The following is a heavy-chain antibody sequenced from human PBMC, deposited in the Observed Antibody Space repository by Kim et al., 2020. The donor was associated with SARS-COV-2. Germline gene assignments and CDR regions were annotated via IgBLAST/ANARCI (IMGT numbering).Heavy chain of an antibody. D-gene: IGHD3-22*01. CDR3: ARDEYYDSSGQYYFDY. CDR1: GFTFSSYS. V-gene: IGHV3-21*01. J-gene: IGHJ4*02. Sequence: GGSLRLSCAASGFTFSSYSMNWVRQAPGKGLEWVSSISSSSSYIYYADSVKGRFTISRDNAKNSLYLQMNSLRAEDTAVYYCARDEYYDSSGQYYFDYWGQGTLVTVSS. CDR2: ISSSSSYI.